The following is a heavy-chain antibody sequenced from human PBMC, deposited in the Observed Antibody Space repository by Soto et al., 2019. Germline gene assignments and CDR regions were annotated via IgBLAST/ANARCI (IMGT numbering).Heavy chain of an antibody. D-gene: IGHD4-4*01. J-gene: IGHJ6*03. V-gene: IGHV4-34*01. CDR2: INHSGST. CDR3: ARLAYSNYLVRPRKYMDV. Sequence: PSETLSLTCAVYGGSFSGYYWSWIRQPPGKGLEWIGEINHSGSTNYNPSLKSRVTISVDTSKNQFSLKLSSVTAADTAVYYCARLAYSNYLVRPRKYMDVWGKGTTVTVSS. CDR1: GGSFSGYY.